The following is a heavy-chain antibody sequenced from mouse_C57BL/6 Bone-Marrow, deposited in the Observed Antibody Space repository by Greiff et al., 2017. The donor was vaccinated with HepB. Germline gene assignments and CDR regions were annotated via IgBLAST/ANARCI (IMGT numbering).Heavy chain of an antibody. CDR2: ISNSGIT. J-gene: IGHJ2*01. D-gene: IGHD2-2*01. V-gene: IGHV3-1*01. Sequence: EVKLQESGPGMVKPSQSLSLTCTVTGYSITSGYDWHWIRHFPGNKLEWMGYISNSGITNYNPTLKSRVSITQDTSKNPFFLKLNSVTTEDTATYYCARDGYDGYYFDYWGQGTTLTVSS. CDR1: GYSITSGYD. CDR3: ARDGYDGYYFDY.